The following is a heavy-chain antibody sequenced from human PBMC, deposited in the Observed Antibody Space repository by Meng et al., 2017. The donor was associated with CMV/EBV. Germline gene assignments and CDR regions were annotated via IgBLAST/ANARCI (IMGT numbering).Heavy chain of an antibody. Sequence: VRCQGAGPGLVKPSETLSLTCTVSGGSISSYYWSWIRQPAGKGLEWIGRIYTSGSTNYNPSLKSRVTMSVDTSKNQFSLKLSSVTAADTAVYYCARDLMNCSSTSCANWFDPWGQGTLVTVSS. CDR3: ARDLMNCSSTSCANWFDP. CDR1: GGSISSYY. CDR2: IYTSGST. J-gene: IGHJ5*02. D-gene: IGHD2-2*01. V-gene: IGHV4-4*07.